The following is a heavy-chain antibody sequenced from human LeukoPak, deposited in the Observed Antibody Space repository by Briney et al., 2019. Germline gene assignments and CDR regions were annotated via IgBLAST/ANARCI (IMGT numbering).Heavy chain of an antibody. D-gene: IGHD2-21*02. CDR3: AAFDAGDCGGVCPYFSFP. J-gene: IGHJ5*02. CDR1: GFTFASSA. Sequence: SVKVSCKASGFTFASSAVQWVRQARGQRLEWIGWIVVGSANTNYAQKFQERVTITRDMSTGTAYMELSSLRSEDTAVYYCAAFDAGDCGGVCPYFSFPWGQGTLVTVSS. CDR2: IVVGSANT. V-gene: IGHV1-58*01.